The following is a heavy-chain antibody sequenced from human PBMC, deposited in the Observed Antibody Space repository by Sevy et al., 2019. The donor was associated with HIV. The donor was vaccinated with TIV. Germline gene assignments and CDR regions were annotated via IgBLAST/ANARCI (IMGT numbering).Heavy chain of an antibody. D-gene: IGHD3-22*01. V-gene: IGHV1-24*01. J-gene: IGHJ4*02. Sequence: ALVKVSCKVSGSTLTKLSMHWVRQVPGKGLEWMVSFDPEDGETIYARKFQGRVTMTEDTSTDTAYMVLSSLRSEDTAVYYCATTKDYYDSSGSPFDYWGQGTLVTVSS. CDR2: FDPEDGET. CDR3: ATTKDYYDSSGSPFDY. CDR1: GSTLTKLS.